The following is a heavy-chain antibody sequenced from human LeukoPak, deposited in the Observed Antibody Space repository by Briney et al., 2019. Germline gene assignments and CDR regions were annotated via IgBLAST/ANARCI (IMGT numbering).Heavy chain of an antibody. D-gene: IGHD4-11*01. CDR3: ARPAGLQSNMDV. V-gene: IGHV4-34*01. Sequence: SETLSLTCAVYGGSFSGYHWSWIRQPPGKGLEWIGEINHSGSTNYNPSLKSRVTISVDTSKNQFSLKLSSVTAADTAVYYCARPAGLQSNMDVWGKGTTVTVSS. J-gene: IGHJ6*03. CDR1: GGSFSGYH. CDR2: INHSGST.